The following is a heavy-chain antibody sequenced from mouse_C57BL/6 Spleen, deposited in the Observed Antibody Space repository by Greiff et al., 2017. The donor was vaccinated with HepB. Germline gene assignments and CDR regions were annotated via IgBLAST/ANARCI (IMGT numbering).Heavy chain of an antibody. V-gene: IGHV1-59*01. Sequence: QVQLQQPGAELVRPGTSVKLSCKASGYTFTSYWMHWVKQRPGQGLEWIGVIDPSDSYTNYNQKFKGKATLTVDTSSSTAYMQLSSLTSEDSAVYYCARGMGWVVATRYAMDYWGQGTSVTVSS. J-gene: IGHJ4*01. CDR1: GYTFTSYW. CDR3: ARGMGWVVATRYAMDY. D-gene: IGHD1-1*01. CDR2: IDPSDSYT.